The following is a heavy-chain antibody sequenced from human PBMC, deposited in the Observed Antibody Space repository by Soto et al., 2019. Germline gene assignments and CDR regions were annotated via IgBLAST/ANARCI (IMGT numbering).Heavy chain of an antibody. CDR3: TRDRGYCSSTGCYPFSPGMDV. Sequence: SLTLACAASGFTFSDYYMDWVRQAPERGLEWVGRIRNKASSYTTQYAASVKGRFTISRDDSKTSLYLQMNSLKTEDTAVYYCTRDRGYCSSTGCYPFSPGMDVWGQGTTVTVSS. J-gene: IGHJ6*02. D-gene: IGHD2-2*01. CDR2: IRNKASSYTT. CDR1: GFTFSDYY. V-gene: IGHV3-72*01.